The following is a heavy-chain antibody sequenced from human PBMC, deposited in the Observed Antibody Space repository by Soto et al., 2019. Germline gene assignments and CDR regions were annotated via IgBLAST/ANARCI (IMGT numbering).Heavy chain of an antibody. D-gene: IGHD1-20*01. CDR2: ISSSSSTI. CDR1: GFTFSSYS. Sequence: GGSLRLSCAASGFTFSSYSMNWVRQAPGKGLEWVSYISSSSSTIYYADSVKGRFTISRDNAKNSLYLQMNSLRAEDTAVYYCARVGFNWSVDYWGQGTLVTVSS. V-gene: IGHV3-48*01. J-gene: IGHJ4*02. CDR3: ARVGFNWSVDY.